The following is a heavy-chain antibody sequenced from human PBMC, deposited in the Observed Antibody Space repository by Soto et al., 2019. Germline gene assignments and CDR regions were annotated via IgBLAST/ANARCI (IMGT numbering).Heavy chain of an antibody. CDR2: ISYDGSKK. Sequence: QVQLVESGGGVVQPGRSLRLSCAASGFTFSSYGMHWVRQAPGKGLEWVAVISYDGSKKYYGDSVKGRFTISRDNSKKTLYLQMNSLRAADTAVYYCVKDKSLIQLWLYPEDFDIWGPGTMVTVSS. CDR1: GFTFSSYG. J-gene: IGHJ3*02. D-gene: IGHD5-18*01. CDR3: VKDKSLIQLWLYPEDFDI. V-gene: IGHV3-30*18.